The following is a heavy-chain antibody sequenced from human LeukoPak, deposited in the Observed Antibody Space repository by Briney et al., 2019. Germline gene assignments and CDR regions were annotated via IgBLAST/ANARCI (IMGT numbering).Heavy chain of an antibody. CDR2: IKKDGIEK. Sequence: GGSLRLSCVVSGFTLSSDWMSWVRQVPGKGLEWVANIKKDGIEKYYVESVKGRFTISRDNAKNSLYLQMNSLRAEDTAVYYCARGRYSSRSGGYYFDIWGQGTLVTVSS. CDR3: ARGRYSSRSGGYYFDI. CDR1: GFTLSSDW. J-gene: IGHJ4*02. D-gene: IGHD2-2*01. V-gene: IGHV3-7*01.